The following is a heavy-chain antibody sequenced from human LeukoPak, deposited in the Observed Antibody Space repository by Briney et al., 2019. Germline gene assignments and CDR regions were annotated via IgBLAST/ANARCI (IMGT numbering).Heavy chain of an antibody. D-gene: IGHD3-10*01. CDR1: GGPFVGYY. J-gene: IGHJ4*02. V-gene: IGHV4-34*01. CDR3: ARGRKGGSAL. Sequence: SDTLSLTCTVSGGPFVGYYWTWIRQPPGRGLEWIGYIYHSGSTYYNPSLKSRVTISVDRANNQFSLKLSSVTAADTAFYYCARGRKGGSALWGQGTLVTVSS. CDR2: IYHSGST.